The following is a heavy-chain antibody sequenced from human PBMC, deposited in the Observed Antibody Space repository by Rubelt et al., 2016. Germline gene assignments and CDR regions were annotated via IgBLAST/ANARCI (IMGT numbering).Heavy chain of an antibody. Sequence: QLQLQESGPGLVKPSETLSLSCTVSGGSISSYYWSWIRQPPGKGLEWIGYIYYSGSTNSNPSLKSRVTISVDTSKNQFSLKVGWVTTAETAVYYCARNVRVRGVIFNWFDPWGQGTLVTVSS. CDR2: IYYSGST. CDR3: ARNVRVRGVIFNWFDP. J-gene: IGHJ5*02. CDR1: GGSISSYY. V-gene: IGHV4-59*08. D-gene: IGHD3-10*02.